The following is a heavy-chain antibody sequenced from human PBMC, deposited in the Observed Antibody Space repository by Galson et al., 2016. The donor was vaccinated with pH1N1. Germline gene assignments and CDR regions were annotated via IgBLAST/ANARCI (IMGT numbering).Heavy chain of an antibody. D-gene: IGHD5/OR15-5a*01. V-gene: IGHV5-51*01. J-gene: IGHJ3*02. CDR3: ASRLGSSWSFDM. CDR2: IYPGDSGT. Sequence: QSGAEVKKPGESLKISCKGPGYTYWIAWVRQMPGKGLELMGIIYPGDSGTTYSPSFQGQVTISADKSISTAYLQWSSLKASDTAMYYCASRLGSSWSFDMWGQGTMVTVSS. CDR1: GYTYW.